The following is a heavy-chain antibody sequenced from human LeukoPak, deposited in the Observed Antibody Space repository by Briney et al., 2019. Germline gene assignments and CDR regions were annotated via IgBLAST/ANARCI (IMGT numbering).Heavy chain of an antibody. CDR3: ARGRGATISENYYFDY. CDR2: INPNSGST. D-gene: IGHD1-26*01. J-gene: IGHJ4*02. V-gene: IGHV1-2*02. CDR1: GYTFTGYY. Sequence: GASVKVSCKASGYTFTGYYMHWVRQAPGQGLEWMGWINPNSGSTNYAQKFQGRVTMTRDTSISTAYMELSRLRSDDTAVYYCARGRGATISENYYFDYWGQGTLVTVSS.